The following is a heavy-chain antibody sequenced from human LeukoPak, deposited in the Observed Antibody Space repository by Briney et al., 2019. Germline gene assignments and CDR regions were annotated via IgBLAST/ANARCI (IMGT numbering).Heavy chain of an antibody. CDR2: IIPIFGTA. Sequence: GSSVKVSCKASGGTFSSYAISWVRQAPGQGLEWMGGIIPIFGTANYAQKFQGRVTITADESTSTAYMELSSLRSEDTAVYYCASFSYYDSWSGYSWFDPWGQGTLVTVSS. D-gene: IGHD3-3*01. J-gene: IGHJ5*02. CDR3: ASFSYYDSWSGYSWFDP. V-gene: IGHV1-69*01. CDR1: GGTFSSYA.